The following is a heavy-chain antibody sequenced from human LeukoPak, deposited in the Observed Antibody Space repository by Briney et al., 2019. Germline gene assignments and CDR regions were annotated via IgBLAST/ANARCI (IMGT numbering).Heavy chain of an antibody. V-gene: IGHV4-39*07. CDR1: GGSISSSSYY. J-gene: IGHJ5*02. CDR2: INHSGST. Sequence: SETLSLTCTVSGGSISSSSYYWSWIRQPPGKGLEWIGEINHSGSTNYNPSLKSRVTISVDTSKNQFSLKLSSVTAADTAVYYCARLSRSFLPPSYSSSLGFDPWGQGTLVTVSS. CDR3: ARLSRSFLPPSYSSSLGFDP. D-gene: IGHD6-13*01.